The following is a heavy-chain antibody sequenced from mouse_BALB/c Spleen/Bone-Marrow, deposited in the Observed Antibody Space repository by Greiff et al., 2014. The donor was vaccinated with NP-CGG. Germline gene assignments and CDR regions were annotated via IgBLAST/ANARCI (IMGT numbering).Heavy chain of an antibody. D-gene: IGHD1-1*01. CDR1: GFDFSGFW. V-gene: IGHV4-1*02. CDR2: INPDSSTI. J-gene: IGHJ3*01. CDR3: GRLCYYGGLAY. Sequence: EVQLQESGGGLVQPGGSLKLSCAASGFDFSGFWMGWVRQAPGKGLEWIGEINPDSSTINYTPSLKDRFIISRDNAKNTLYLRMSKVRSEDTALYYCGRLCYYGGLAYWGQGTLVTVSA.